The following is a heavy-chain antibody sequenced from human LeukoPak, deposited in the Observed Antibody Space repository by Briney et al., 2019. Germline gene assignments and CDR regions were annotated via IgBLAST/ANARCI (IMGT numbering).Heavy chain of an antibody. CDR2: INGSGGST. CDR1: GYPLSSYA. V-gene: IGHV3-23*01. D-gene: IGHD3-10*01. Sequence: ECLRLAFAAPGYPLSSYAISTVPQTPGKGLGRVSGINGSGGSTYYADSVKGRFPISRDNSKNPLYLQMNSLRAEDTAVYDCAKAKYGFGESIFDYWGQGTRVTVSS. J-gene: IGHJ4*02. CDR3: AKAKYGFGESIFDY.